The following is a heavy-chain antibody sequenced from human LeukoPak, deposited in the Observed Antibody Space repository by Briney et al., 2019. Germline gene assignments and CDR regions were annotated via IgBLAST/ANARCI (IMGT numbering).Heavy chain of an antibody. CDR1: GGSFSGYY. J-gene: IGHJ1*01. D-gene: IGHD6-13*01. V-gene: IGHV4-34*01. CDR3: ARGYSLPQQQLVQPEYFQH. Sequence: PSETLSLTCAVYGGSFSGYYWSWIRQPPGKGLEWIGEINHSGSTNYNPSLKSRVTISVDTSKNQFSLKLSSVTAADTAVYYCARGYSLPQQQLVQPEYFQHWGQGTLVTVSS. CDR2: INHSGST.